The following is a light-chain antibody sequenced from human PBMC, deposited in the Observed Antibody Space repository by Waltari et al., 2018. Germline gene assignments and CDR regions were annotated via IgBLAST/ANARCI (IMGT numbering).Light chain of an antibody. CDR1: QSVSSN. V-gene: IGKV3-15*01. J-gene: IGKJ1*01. Sequence: EIVMTQSPATLSVSPGERGTLSCRASQSVSSNLAWFQQRPGQAPRLLISDASTRATGIPARFSGSGSGTEFTLTISGLQSEDFAVYFCQQYNNWPRTFGQGTKVEIK. CDR3: QQYNNWPRT. CDR2: DAS.